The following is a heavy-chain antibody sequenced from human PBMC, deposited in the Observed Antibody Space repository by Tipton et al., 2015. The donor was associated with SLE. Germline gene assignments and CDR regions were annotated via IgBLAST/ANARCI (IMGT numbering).Heavy chain of an antibody. Sequence: SLRLSCAASGFTFDGYTMHWVRQAPGKGLEWVSLIGWNGGVIYYADSVKGRFTISRDNSKNSLYLQMNSLRTEDTALYFCAKDYYGDYTFGDWGQGTLVTVSS. CDR2: IGWNGGVI. CDR1: GFTFDGYT. CDR3: AKDYYGDYTFGD. D-gene: IGHD4-17*01. V-gene: IGHV3-43*01. J-gene: IGHJ4*02.